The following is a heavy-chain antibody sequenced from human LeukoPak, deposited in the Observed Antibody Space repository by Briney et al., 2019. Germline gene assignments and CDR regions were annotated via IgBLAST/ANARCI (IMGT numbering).Heavy chain of an antibody. Sequence: ASVKVSCKAFGYTFTGYYMHWVRQAPGQGLEWMGWINPNSGGTNYAQKFQGRVTMTRDTSISTAYMELSRLRSDDTAVYYCATALTLYSSSQFDYWGQGTLVTVSS. CDR3: ATALTLYSSSQFDY. CDR2: INPNSGGT. V-gene: IGHV1-2*02. J-gene: IGHJ4*02. CDR1: GYTFTGYY. D-gene: IGHD6-13*01.